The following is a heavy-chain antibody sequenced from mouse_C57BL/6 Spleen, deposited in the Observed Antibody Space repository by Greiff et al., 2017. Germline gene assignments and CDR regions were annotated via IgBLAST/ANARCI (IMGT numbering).Heavy chain of an antibody. CDR3: TCIYAMGY. V-gene: IGHV14-2*01. CDR2: IDPEDGDT. J-gene: IGHJ4*01. Sequence: EVKPTESGAEPVKPGASVKLSCPASGFNIKDHYMHRVKQRTEQGLEWIGRIDPEDGDTKYAPKFQGKATITADTSSNTAYLQLSTLTSEDTAVYYCTCIYAMGYWGQGTSVTVSS. CDR1: GFNIKDHY.